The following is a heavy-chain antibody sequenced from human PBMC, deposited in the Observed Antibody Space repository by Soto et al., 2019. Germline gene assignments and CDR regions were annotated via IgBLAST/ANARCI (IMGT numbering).Heavy chain of an antibody. J-gene: IGHJ4*02. CDR2: ISYDGSNK. CDR3: ARTYGSGSYSRDFDY. D-gene: IGHD3-10*01. Sequence: GGSLRLSCAASGFTFSSYAMHWVRQAPGKGLEWVAVISYDGSNKYYADSVKGRFTISRDNSKNTLYLQMNSLRAEDTAVYYCARTYGSGSYSRDFDYWGQGTLVTVSS. CDR1: GFTFSSYA. V-gene: IGHV3-30-3*01.